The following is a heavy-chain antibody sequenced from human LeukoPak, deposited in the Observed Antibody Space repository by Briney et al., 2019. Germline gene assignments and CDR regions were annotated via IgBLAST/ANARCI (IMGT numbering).Heavy chain of an antibody. CDR1: GFTFSSYW. V-gene: IGHV3-74*01. CDR2: INSDGSST. CDR3: ARETVTHYYYYGMDV. J-gene: IGHJ6*02. D-gene: IGHD4-17*01. Sequence: GGSLRLSCAASGFTFSSYWMHWVRQAPGKGLVWVSRINSDGSSTSYADSVKGRFTISRDNAKNTLYLQMNSLRAEDTAVYYCARETVTHYYYYGMDVWGQGTTVTVSS.